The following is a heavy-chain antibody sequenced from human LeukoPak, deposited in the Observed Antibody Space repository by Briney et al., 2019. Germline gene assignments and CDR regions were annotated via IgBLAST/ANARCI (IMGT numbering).Heavy chain of an antibody. Sequence: GGSLRLSCAASGFTFSNAWVSWVRQAPGKGLEWVGRIKSKTDGGTTDYAAPVKGRFTISRDDSKNTLYLQMNSLKTEDTAVYYCTTATSTMIAPYFDYWGQGTLVTVSS. CDR2: IKSKTDGGTT. V-gene: IGHV3-15*01. D-gene: IGHD3-22*01. CDR3: TTATSTMIAPYFDY. J-gene: IGHJ4*02. CDR1: GFTFSNAW.